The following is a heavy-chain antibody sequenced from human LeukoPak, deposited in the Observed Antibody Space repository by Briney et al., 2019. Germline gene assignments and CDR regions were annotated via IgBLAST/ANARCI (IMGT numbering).Heavy chain of an antibody. J-gene: IGHJ3*02. CDR1: GYTFTADY. Sequence: ASVKVSCKASGYTFTADYMHWVRQAPGQGLEWMGWITPNSGGTNYAQKFQARVTLTRDTSISTAYMELSSLRSDDTAVYFCARETGLSGTYSDAFDIWGQGTMVTVSS. CDR3: ARETGLSGTYSDAFDI. V-gene: IGHV1-2*02. D-gene: IGHD3-3*01. CDR2: ITPNSGGT.